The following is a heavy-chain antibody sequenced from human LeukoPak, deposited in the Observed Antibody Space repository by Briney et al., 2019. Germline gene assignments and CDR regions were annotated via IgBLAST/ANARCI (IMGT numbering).Heavy chain of an antibody. J-gene: IGHJ4*02. D-gene: IGHD5-18*01. Sequence: GGSLRLSCAASGFTCSSYWMSWVRQAPGKGLDWVANIKQDGSEIYYVDSVKGRFTVSRDNAKNSVYLQMSSLRAEDTAVYYCVRGGGSGRYGSAFDYWGQGTLVTVSS. CDR2: IKQDGSEI. V-gene: IGHV3-7*01. CDR3: VRGGGSGRYGSAFDY. CDR1: GFTCSSYW.